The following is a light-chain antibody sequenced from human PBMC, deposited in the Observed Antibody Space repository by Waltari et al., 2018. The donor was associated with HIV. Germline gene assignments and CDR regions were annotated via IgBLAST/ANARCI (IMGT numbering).Light chain of an antibody. Sequence: EFVLTQSPGTLSLSPGERVTLSCRASQSISSGYLAWYQQKSGQPPRLLIYGASSRGIDIPDSFSGTGSGTDFTLTISRLEPEDSAVYFCEHYGTSPGTFGPGTKVEI. V-gene: IGKV3-20*01. CDR2: GAS. J-gene: IGKJ1*01. CDR3: EHYGTSPGT. CDR1: QSISSGY.